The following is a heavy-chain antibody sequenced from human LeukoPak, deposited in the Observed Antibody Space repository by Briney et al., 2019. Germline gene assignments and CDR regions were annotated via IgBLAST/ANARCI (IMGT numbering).Heavy chain of an antibody. Sequence: SETLSLTCTVSGGSISSYYWTWIRQPPGKGLEWIGYIYYSGSTNYNPSLKSRVTISVDTSKNQFSLKLSSVTAADTAVYYCARGHMITFGGVPVSNWFDPWGQGTLVTVSS. CDR3: ARGHMITFGGVPVSNWFDP. CDR2: IYYSGST. J-gene: IGHJ5*02. D-gene: IGHD3-16*01. CDR1: GGSISSYY. V-gene: IGHV4-59*01.